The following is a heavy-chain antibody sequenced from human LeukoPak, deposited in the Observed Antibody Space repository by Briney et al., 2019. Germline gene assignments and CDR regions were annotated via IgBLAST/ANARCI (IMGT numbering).Heavy chain of an antibody. D-gene: IGHD6-25*01. CDR1: GYTFTRHG. CDR2: ISGYNGDT. V-gene: IGHV1-18*01. J-gene: IGHJ5*02. CDR3: ARDRAAEGFDP. Sequence: GASVKVSCKASGYTFTRHGISWVRQAPGQGLEWMGWISGYNGDTKFAQKFQGRVSMTTDTSTSTAYMEVRSLRFDDTAMYYCARDRAAEGFDPWGQGTLVTVSS.